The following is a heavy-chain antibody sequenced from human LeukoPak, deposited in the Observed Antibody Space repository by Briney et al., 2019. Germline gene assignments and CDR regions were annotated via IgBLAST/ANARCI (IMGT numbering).Heavy chain of an antibody. Sequence: GSLRLSCVGSGFTVSDNYMNWVRPTPGKGLEWVSVIYTTEQTYYADSVKGRFTISRDNSKNTLYLQMNSLRAEDTAVYYCAKDRAAAGLKSYYFDYWGQGTLVTVSS. V-gene: IGHV3-66*03. CDR2: IYTTEQT. CDR3: AKDRAAAGLKSYYFDY. J-gene: IGHJ4*02. D-gene: IGHD6-13*01. CDR1: GFTVSDNY.